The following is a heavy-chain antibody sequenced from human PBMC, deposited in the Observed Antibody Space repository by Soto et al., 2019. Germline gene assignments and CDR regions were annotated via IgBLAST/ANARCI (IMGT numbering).Heavy chain of an antibody. Sequence: GGSLRLSWAPSGFTFSSYAMSLVRQAPGKGLEWVSAISGSGGSTYYADSVKGRFTISRDNSKNTLYLQMNSLRAEDTAVYYCAKGRGSINTAMVKWGQGTLVTVSS. D-gene: IGHD5-18*01. CDR1: GFTFSSYA. V-gene: IGHV3-23*01. CDR2: ISGSGGST. J-gene: IGHJ4*02. CDR3: AKGRGSINTAMVK.